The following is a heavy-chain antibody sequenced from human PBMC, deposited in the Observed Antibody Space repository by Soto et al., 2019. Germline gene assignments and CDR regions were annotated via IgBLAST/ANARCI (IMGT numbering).Heavy chain of an antibody. Sequence: EVQLVESGGGLAQPGGSLRLSCVASGFTFRSYWMSWVRQAPGKGLEWVANINEDESEKNYVYSVKGRFTISRDNAKNSLYLQMNSLRAEDTAMYFCARGDFYSGDLWGQGTLVTVSP. J-gene: IGHJ5*02. CDR3: ARGDFYSGDL. D-gene: IGHD4-4*01. CDR2: INEDESEK. V-gene: IGHV3-7*05. CDR1: GFTFRSYW.